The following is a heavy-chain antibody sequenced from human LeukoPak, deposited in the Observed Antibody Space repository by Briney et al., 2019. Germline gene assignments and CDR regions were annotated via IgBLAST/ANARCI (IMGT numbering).Heavy chain of an antibody. Sequence: GASVKVSCKASGYTFTGYYMHWVRQAPGQGLEWMGRINPNSGGTNYAQKFQGRVTMTRDTSISTAYMELSSLRSDDTAVYYCARDRSSNSWYSDFDYWGQGTLVTVSS. CDR2: INPNSGGT. V-gene: IGHV1-2*06. CDR3: ARDRSSNSWYSDFDY. CDR1: GYTFTGYY. D-gene: IGHD6-13*01. J-gene: IGHJ4*02.